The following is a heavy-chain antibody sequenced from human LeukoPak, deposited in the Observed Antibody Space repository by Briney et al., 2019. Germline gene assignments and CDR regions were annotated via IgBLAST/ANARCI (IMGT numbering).Heavy chain of an antibody. CDR1: GFIVSSNY. Sequence: GGSLRLSCAASGFIVSSNYMSWVRQAPGKGLEWVANIKQDGSEKHYVDSVKDRFTISRDNAKNSLYLQMNSLRAEDTAVYYCARDWGTYYYDSSGHSDWGQGTLVTVSS. D-gene: IGHD3-22*01. J-gene: IGHJ1*01. V-gene: IGHV3-7*03. CDR2: IKQDGSEK. CDR3: ARDWGTYYYDSSGHSD.